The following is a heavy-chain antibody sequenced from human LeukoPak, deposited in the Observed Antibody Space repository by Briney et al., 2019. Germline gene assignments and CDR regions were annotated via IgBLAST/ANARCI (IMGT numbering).Heavy chain of an antibody. V-gene: IGHV4-39*01. CDR3: ATGDDSSGYDY. CDR1: GRSISSSSYY. D-gene: IGHD3-22*01. J-gene: IGHJ4*02. CDR2: IYYSGST. Sequence: SETLSLTCTVSGRSISSSSYYWGWIRQPPGKGLEWIGSIYYSGSTYYNPSLKSRVTISVDTSKNQFSLKLSSVTAADTAVYYCATGDDSSGYDYWGQRTLVTVSS.